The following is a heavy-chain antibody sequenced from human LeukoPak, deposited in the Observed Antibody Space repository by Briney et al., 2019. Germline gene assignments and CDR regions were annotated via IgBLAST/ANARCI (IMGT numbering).Heavy chain of an antibody. CDR2: MNPNSGNT. CDR3: ARGDYSSGWSRGYYYYGMDV. V-gene: IGHV1-8*01. CDR1: GYTFTSYD. J-gene: IGHJ6*02. D-gene: IGHD6-19*01. Sequence: ASVKVSCKASGYTFTSYDINWVRQATGQGLEWMGWMNPNSGNTGYAQKFQGRVTMTRNTSISTAYMELSSLRSEDTAVYYCARGDYSSGWSRGYYYYGMDVWGQGTTVTVSS.